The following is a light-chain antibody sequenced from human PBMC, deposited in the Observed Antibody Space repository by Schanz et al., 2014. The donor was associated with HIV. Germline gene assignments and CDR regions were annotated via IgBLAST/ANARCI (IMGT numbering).Light chain of an antibody. J-gene: IGKJ4*01. V-gene: IGKV1-39*01. CDR3: QQGDYFPLT. Sequence: DIQMTQSPSSLSASVGDRVTITCRASQSISSYLNWYQQKPGKAPKLLIYAASSLQSGVPSRFSGSGSGKEFTLTISSLQPEDSATYYCQQGDYFPLTFGGGTKVEIK. CDR1: QSISSY. CDR2: AAS.